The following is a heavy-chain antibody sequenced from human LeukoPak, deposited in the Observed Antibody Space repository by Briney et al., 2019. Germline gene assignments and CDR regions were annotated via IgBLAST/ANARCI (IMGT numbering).Heavy chain of an antibody. V-gene: IGHV3-21*01. J-gene: IGHJ6*02. CDR1: GFTFSSYS. CDR3: AREGAARAYYYYYGMDV. D-gene: IGHD1-26*01. Sequence: GGSLRLSRAASGFTFSSYSMNWVRQAPGKGLEWVSSISSSSSYIYYADSVKGRFTISRDNAKNSLYLQMNSLRAEDTAVYYCAREGAARAYYYYYGMDVWGQGTTVTVSS. CDR2: ISSSSSYI.